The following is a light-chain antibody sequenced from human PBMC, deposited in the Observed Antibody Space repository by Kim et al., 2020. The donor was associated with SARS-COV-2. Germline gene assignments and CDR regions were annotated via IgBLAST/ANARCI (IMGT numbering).Light chain of an antibody. CDR3: QQTYSSLAVT. CDR2: AAS. V-gene: IGKV1-39*01. CDR1: QSITSY. Sequence: SVGDRVIITCRASQSITSYLNWYQQKPGKAPNLLIYAASSLQSGVPSRFSGSGSGTDFTLTISSLQPEDFATYYCQQTYSSLAVTFGQGTRLEIK. J-gene: IGKJ5*01.